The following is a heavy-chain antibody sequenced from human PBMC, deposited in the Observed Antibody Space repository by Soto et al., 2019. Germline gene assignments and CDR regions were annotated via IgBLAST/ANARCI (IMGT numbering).Heavy chain of an antibody. D-gene: IGHD2-21*01. CDR3: ARDGRVVDTGMDV. CDR1: GFTFSSYA. Sequence: QVQLVESGGGVVQPGRSLRLSCAASGFTFSSYAMHWVRQAPGKGLEWVAVISYDGSNKYYADSVKGRFIISRDNSKNTLYLQMNSLRAEDTAVYYCARDGRVVDTGMDVWGQGTTVTVSS. V-gene: IGHV3-30-3*01. CDR2: ISYDGSNK. J-gene: IGHJ6*02.